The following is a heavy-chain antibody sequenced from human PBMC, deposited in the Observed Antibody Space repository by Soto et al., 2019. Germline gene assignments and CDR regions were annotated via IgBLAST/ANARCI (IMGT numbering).Heavy chain of an antibody. CDR2: ISGSGGST. V-gene: IGHV3-23*01. CDR1: GVTFSSYA. J-gene: IGHJ4*03. CDR3: ANPSQTTCYYGSRSAWAF. Sequence: QSSWCMRLASAASGVTFSSYAMGWVRQAQGKGLEWVSAISGSGGSTYYADSVKGRFTISRDNSKNTLYLQMNSLRAEDTAVYYCANPSQTTCYYGSRSAWAFWGQGTMVTVSS. D-gene: IGHD3-10*01.